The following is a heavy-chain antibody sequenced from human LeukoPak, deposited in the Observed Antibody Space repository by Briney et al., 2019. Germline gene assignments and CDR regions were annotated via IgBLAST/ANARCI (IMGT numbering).Heavy chain of an antibody. CDR1: GGSIRSYY. CDR3: ARGGGISHYYYYMDV. D-gene: IGHD6-13*01. V-gene: IGHV4-59*01. CDR2: IYYSGST. J-gene: IGHJ6*03. Sequence: PSETLSLTCTVSGGSIRSYYWSWIRQPPGKGLEWIGYIYYSGSTNYNPSLKSRVTISVDTSKNQFSLKLSSVTAADTAVYYCARGGGISHYYYYMDVWGEGTTVTISS.